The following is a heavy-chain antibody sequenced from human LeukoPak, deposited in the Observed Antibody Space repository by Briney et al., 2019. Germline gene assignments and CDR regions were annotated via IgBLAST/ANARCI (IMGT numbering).Heavy chain of an antibody. CDR3: ARDFRVKVFGVNDAFGI. CDR2: IKQDGSEK. CDR1: GFTFSSYW. Sequence: GGSLRLSCAASGFTFSSYWMSWVRQAPGKGLEWVANIKQDGSEKYYVDSVKGRFTVSRDNAKNSLYLQMNSLRAEDTAVYYCARDFRVKVFGVNDAFGIWGQGTMVTVSS. J-gene: IGHJ3*02. D-gene: IGHD3-3*01. V-gene: IGHV3-7*01.